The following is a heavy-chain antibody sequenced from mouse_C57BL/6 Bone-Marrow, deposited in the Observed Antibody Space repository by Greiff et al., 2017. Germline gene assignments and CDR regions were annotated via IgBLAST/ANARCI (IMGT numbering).Heavy chain of an antibody. CDR2: IRSGSSTI. D-gene: IGHD2-5*01. CDR1: GFTFSDYG. J-gene: IGHJ3*01. CDR3: ARGYSNYFAWFAY. Sequence: EVKLMESGGGLVKPGGSLKLSCAASGFTFSDYGMHWVRQAPEKGLEWVAYIRSGSSTIYYADTVKGRFTISRDNAKNTLFLQMTSLRSEDTAMYYCARGYSNYFAWFAYWGQGTLVTVSA. V-gene: IGHV5-17*01.